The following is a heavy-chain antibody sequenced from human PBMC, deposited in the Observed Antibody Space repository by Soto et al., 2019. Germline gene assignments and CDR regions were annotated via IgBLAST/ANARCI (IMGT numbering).Heavy chain of an antibody. CDR3: ARDPTDPRGSGSYRILSYFDY. V-gene: IGHV3-21*01. CDR2: ISSSSSYI. D-gene: IGHD3-10*01. J-gene: IGHJ4*02. CDR1: GFTFSSYS. Sequence: EVQLVESGGGLVKPGGSLRLSCAASGFTFSSYSMNWVRQAPGKGLEWVSSISSSSSYIYYADSVKGRFTISRDNAKNSLYLQMNSLRAEDTAVYYCARDPTDPRGSGSYRILSYFDYWGQGTLVTVSS.